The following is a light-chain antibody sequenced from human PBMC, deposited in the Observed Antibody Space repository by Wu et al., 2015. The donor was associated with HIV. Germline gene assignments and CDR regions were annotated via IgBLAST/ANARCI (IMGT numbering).Light chain of an antibody. V-gene: IGKV3-11*01. CDR2: DAF. J-gene: IGKJ5*01. Sequence: IVLTQSPATLSLSPGERATLSCRASHSVGSYLAWYQQKPGQAPRLLIYDAFNRATGIPDRFRGSGSGTDFTLTISRLDPEDFAVYYCQQRSYSAPLPFGRGTRRGD. CDR1: HSVGSY. CDR3: QQRSYSAPLP.